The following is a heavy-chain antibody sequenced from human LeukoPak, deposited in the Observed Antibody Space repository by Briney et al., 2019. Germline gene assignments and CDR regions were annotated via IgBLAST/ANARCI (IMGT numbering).Heavy chain of an antibody. Sequence: ASVKVSCKAPGYTFTSYGISWVRQAPGQGLEWMGWISAYNGNTNYARKLQGRVTMTTDTSTSTAYMELRSLRSDDTAVYYCARGEISQYAFDIWGQGTMVTVSS. CDR2: ISAYNGNT. CDR1: GYTFTSYG. J-gene: IGHJ3*02. V-gene: IGHV1-18*01. CDR3: ARGEISQYAFDI.